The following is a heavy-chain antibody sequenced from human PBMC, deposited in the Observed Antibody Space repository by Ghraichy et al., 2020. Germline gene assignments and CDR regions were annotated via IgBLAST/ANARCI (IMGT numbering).Heavy chain of an antibody. V-gene: IGHV3-21*01. CDR2: ISSSSSYI. CDR1: GFTFSSYS. Sequence: SCAASGFTFSSYSMNWVRQAPGKGLEWVSSISSSSSYIHYTDSVKGRFTISRDNAKNSLYVQMNSLRDEDTAVYYCARDSRPIVVVTAPLDYWGQGTLVTVSS. D-gene: IGHD2-21*02. CDR3: ARDSRPIVVVTAPLDY. J-gene: IGHJ4*02.